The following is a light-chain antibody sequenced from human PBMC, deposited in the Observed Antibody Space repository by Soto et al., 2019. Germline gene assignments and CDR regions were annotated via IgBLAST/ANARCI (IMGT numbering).Light chain of an antibody. Sequence: QSVLTQPASVSGSPGQSITISCTGTSSDVGGYNYVSWYQQHPGKAPKLMIYDVSNRPSGVSNRFSGSKSGNTASLTISGLRAEDEADYYCSSYTSSSTNYVFGTGTKLTVL. CDR2: DVS. J-gene: IGLJ1*01. CDR3: SSYTSSSTNYV. V-gene: IGLV2-14*01. CDR1: SSDVGGYNY.